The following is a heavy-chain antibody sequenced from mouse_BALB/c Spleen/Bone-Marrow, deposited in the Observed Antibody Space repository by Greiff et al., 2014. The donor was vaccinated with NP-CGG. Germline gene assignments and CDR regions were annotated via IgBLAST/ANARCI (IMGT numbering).Heavy chain of an antibody. D-gene: IGHD1-1*01. Sequence: QVQLQQPGAELVRPGASVTLSCKASGYTFTDYEMHWVKQTPVHGLEWIGAIDPETGXTAXXXXXXXXSTLXXXXXXITADMELXXLTSEDSAVYYCTRGGNFITTVVVDFDYWGQGTTLTVSS. V-gene: IGHV1-15*01. J-gene: IGHJ2*01. CDR3: TRGGNFITTVVVDFDY. CDR1: GYTFTDYE. CDR2: IDPETGXT.